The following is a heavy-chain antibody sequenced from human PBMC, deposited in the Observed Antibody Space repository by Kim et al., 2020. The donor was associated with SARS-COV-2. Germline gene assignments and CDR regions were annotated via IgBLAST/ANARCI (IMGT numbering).Heavy chain of an antibody. CDR2: IQDDGTNK. CDR3: VRDDYFRL. J-gene: IGHJ1*01. Sequence: GGSLRLSCAASGFTFSAYGMHWVRQAPGKGLVWVARIQDDGTNKTYADSVKGRFSISRDNAKNTLYLQMNSLRAEDTAVYYCVRDDYFRLWGQGTLVTVST. V-gene: IGHV3-74*01. CDR1: GFTFSAYG.